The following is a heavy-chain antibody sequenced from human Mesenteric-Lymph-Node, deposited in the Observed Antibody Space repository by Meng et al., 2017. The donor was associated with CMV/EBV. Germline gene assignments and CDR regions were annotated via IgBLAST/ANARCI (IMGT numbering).Heavy chain of an antibody. D-gene: IGHD2/OR15-2a*01. Sequence: GPLRESGPGLVKPSQTLSLTCIVSGVSVTSGAYPWSWIRQSPGKGLEWIGYIYGTGITIYNPSLKSRVTILLATSKNHFSLKLNSVTTADTAVYYCAKSRSSTPGIVDDWGQGTLVTVSS. J-gene: IGHJ4*02. CDR1: GVSVTSGAYP. CDR2: IYGTGIT. V-gene: IGHV4-61*08. CDR3: AKSRSSTPGIVDD.